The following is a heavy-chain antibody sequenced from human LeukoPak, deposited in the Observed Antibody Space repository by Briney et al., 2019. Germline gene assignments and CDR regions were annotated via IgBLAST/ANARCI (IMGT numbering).Heavy chain of an antibody. D-gene: IGHD1-26*01. CDR3: AVLEWELVKPFDY. CDR2: INPNSGGT. Sequence: ASVKVSCKASGYTFTGYYMHWVRQAPGQGLEWMGRINPNSGGTNYAQKFQGRVTMTRDTSISTAYMELSRLRSDDTAVYYCAVLEWELVKPFDYWSQGTLVTVSS. J-gene: IGHJ4*02. V-gene: IGHV1-2*06. CDR1: GYTFTGYY.